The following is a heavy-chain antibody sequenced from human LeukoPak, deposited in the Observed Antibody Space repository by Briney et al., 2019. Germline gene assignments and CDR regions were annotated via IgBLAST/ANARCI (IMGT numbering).Heavy chain of an antibody. J-gene: IGHJ3*02. D-gene: IGHD3-10*01. Sequence: GGSLRLSCAASGFTFSSYAMSWVRQAPGKGLEWVSGISGSGGSTYYADSVKGRFTISRDNSKNTLYLQMNSLRAEDTAVYYCAKEYYYGSGSYDAFDIWGQGTMVTVSS. CDR2: ISGSGGST. V-gene: IGHV3-23*01. CDR3: AKEYYYGSGSYDAFDI. CDR1: GFTFSSYA.